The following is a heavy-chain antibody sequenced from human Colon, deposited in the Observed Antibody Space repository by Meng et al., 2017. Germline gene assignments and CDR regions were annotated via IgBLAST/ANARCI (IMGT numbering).Heavy chain of an antibody. CDR2: FFHTGRT. D-gene: IGHD3/OR15-3a*01. V-gene: IGHV4-4*02. Sequence: QGQRQGAGPVLVKPSGTLSLPCAVSGGSISSNWWSWVRQPPGKGLEWIGEFFHTGRTNYDPSLKSRVTISVDKSNNQFSLKLTSVTAADTAVYYCARHISILGQRGFDYWGQGTLVTVSS. CDR1: GGSISSNW. CDR3: ARHISILGQRGFDY. J-gene: IGHJ4*02.